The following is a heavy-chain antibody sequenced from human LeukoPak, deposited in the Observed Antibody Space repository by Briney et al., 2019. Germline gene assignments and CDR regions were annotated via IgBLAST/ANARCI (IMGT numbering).Heavy chain of an antibody. CDR2: ITISGSST. CDR1: GFTFSDYY. CDR3: ARGSVVAANFDF. D-gene: IGHD2-15*01. V-gene: IGHV3-11*01. Sequence: GGSLRLSCAASGFTFSDYYMSCIRQAPGKGLEWVSSITISGSSTYNADSVKGRFTISRDNAKNSLYLQMNSLRAEDTAVYYCARGSVVAANFDFWGQGTLVTVSS. J-gene: IGHJ4*02.